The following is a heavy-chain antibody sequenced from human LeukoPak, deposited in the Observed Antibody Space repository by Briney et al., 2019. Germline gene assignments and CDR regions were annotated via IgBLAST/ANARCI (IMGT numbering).Heavy chain of an antibody. CDR3: ARVYHSSSWYRKYNWFDP. D-gene: IGHD6-13*01. Sequence: GGSLRLSCAASGFTFSSYWMSWVRQAPGKGLEWVANIKQDGSEKYYVDSVKGRFTISRDNAKNSLYLQMNSLRAEDTAVYYCARVYHSSSWYRKYNWFDPWGQGTLVTVSS. CDR1: GFTFSSYW. V-gene: IGHV3-7*01. CDR2: IKQDGSEK. J-gene: IGHJ5*02.